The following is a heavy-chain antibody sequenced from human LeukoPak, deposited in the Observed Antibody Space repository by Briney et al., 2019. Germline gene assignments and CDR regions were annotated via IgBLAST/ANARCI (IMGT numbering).Heavy chain of an antibody. CDR3: TTLLWFGELSDY. J-gene: IGHJ4*02. CDR2: IKSKTDVGTT. V-gene: IGHV3-15*01. Sequence: PGGSLRLSCAASGFTFSNAWMSWVRQAPGKGLEWVGRIKSKTDVGTTDYAAPVKGRFTISRDDSKNTLYLQMNSLKTEDTAVYYCTTLLWFGELSDYWGQGTLVTVSS. D-gene: IGHD3-10*01. CDR1: GFTFSNAW.